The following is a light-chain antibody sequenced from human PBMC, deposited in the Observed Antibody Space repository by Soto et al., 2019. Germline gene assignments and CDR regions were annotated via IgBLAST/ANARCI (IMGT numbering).Light chain of an antibody. J-gene: IGLJ2*01. Sequence: QSVLTQPASVSGSPGQSITISCTGTSSDVGAYNYVSWYQQHPCKAPKLMIFEVSNRPSRISNRFSGSKSGNTASLTISGLQAEDEADYYCSSYTTSSTLVIFGGGTKLTVL. CDR1: SSDVGAYNY. V-gene: IGLV2-14*01. CDR3: SSYTTSSTLVI. CDR2: EVS.